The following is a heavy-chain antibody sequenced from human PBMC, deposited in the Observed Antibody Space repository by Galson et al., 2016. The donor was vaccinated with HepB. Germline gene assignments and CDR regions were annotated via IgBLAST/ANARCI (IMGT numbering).Heavy chain of an antibody. CDR3: ARGRTWNSWYFDI. V-gene: IGHV4-30-2*01. Sequence: TLSLTCAVSGGSINRGGYSWSWIRQPPGQGLEWIGYISHSGSTSYNPSLKSPVTISIDTSKNQFPLNLTSVTAADTAEYYCARGRTWNSWYFDIWGRGTLVIASS. J-gene: IGHJ2*01. D-gene: IGHD1-1*01. CDR1: GGSINRGGYS. CDR2: ISHSGST.